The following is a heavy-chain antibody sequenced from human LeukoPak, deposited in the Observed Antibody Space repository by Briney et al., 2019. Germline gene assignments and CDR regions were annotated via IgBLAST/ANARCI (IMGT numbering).Heavy chain of an antibody. CDR3: ARECPSSTSCYPQDY. D-gene: IGHD2-2*01. CDR2: ISAYNGNT. CDR1: GYTFTSYG. V-gene: IGHV1-18*01. Sequence: GASVKVSRKASGYTFTSYGISWVRLAPGQGLEWMGWISAYNGNTNYAQKLQGRVTTTTDTSTSTAYMELRSLRSDDTAVYYCARECPSSTSCYPQDYWGQGTLVTVSS. J-gene: IGHJ4*02.